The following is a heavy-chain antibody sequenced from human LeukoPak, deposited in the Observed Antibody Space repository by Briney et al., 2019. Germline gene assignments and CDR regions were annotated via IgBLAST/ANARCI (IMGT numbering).Heavy chain of an antibody. CDR3: ARVPVVEPLDV. V-gene: IGHV4-34*01. CDR2: INHSGST. CDR1: GGSFSGYY. Sequence: PSETLSLTCAVYGGSFSGYYWSWIRQPPGKGLEWIGEINHSGSTNYNPSLKSRVTISVDTSKNQFSLKLSSVTAADTAVYYCARVPVVEPLDVWGKGTTVTVSS. D-gene: IGHD2-2*01. J-gene: IGHJ6*04.